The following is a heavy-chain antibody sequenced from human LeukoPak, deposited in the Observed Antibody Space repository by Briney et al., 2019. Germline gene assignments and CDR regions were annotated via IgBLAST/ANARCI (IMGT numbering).Heavy chain of an antibody. CDR3: ARDNWVATRGHYGFDY. J-gene: IGHJ4*02. D-gene: IGHD5-12*01. CDR1: GFTFDDYA. Sequence: GGSLRLSCAASGFTFDDYAMHWVRQPPGKGLECVSLISGDGSITYYADSVKGRFTISRDNSKNSLYLQMNSLRTEDTALYYCARDNWVATRGHYGFDYWGQGTLVTVSS. V-gene: IGHV3-43*02. CDR2: ISGDGSIT.